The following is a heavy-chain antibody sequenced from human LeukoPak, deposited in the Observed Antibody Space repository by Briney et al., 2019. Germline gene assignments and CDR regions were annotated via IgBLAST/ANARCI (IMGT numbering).Heavy chain of an antibody. J-gene: IGHJ6*03. V-gene: IGHV1-2*02. D-gene: IGHD4-11*01. Sequence: ASVKVSCKASGYTFSGYYIHWVRQAPGQGLEWMGWINPNTAGTNYAQKFLGGVTLTWDTSISTAYMELNRLTSDDTAVYYCATSAGDYRAGHYYYMGVWGKGTSVTVSS. CDR3: ATSAGDYRAGHYYYMGV. CDR2: INPNTAGT. CDR1: GYTFSGYY.